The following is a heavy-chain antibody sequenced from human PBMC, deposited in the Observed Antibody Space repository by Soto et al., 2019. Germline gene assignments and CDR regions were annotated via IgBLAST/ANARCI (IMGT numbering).Heavy chain of an antibody. CDR2: INHSGST. J-gene: IGHJ4*02. V-gene: IGHV4-34*01. CDR3: ARTDETNLNLDY. D-gene: IGHD1-1*01. Sequence: ETLSLTCAVYGGSFGGYYWSWIRQPPGKGLEWIGEINHSGSTNYNPSPKSRVTISVDTSKNQFSLKLSSVTAADTAVYYCARTDETNLNLDYWGQGTLVTVSS. CDR1: GGSFGGYY.